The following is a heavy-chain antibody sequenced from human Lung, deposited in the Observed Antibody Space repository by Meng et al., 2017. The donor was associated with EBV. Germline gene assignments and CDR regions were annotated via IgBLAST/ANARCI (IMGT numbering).Heavy chain of an antibody. CDR3: GSRRGYTGYIIDS. V-gene: IGHV1-69*06. Sequence: QVQLVQFGGEVKQPGSPVMVSCKASGDSFDNFVISWGRQAPGQGLEWLGGVIPVFGETNYAQKFQGRVTFIAYNSTSTVYMELSSLKSDDTAVYYCGSRRGYTGYIIDSWGQGTLVTVSS. CDR2: VIPVFGET. J-gene: IGHJ4*02. CDR1: GDSFDNFV. D-gene: IGHD5-12*01.